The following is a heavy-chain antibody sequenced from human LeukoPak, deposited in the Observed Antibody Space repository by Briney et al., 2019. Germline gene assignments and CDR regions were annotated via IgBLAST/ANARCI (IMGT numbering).Heavy chain of an antibody. D-gene: IGHD2-2*01. CDR2: IRYDGSNK. CDR1: GFEFSNYA. V-gene: IGHV3-30*02. Sequence: PGGSLRLSCAASGFEFSNYAIHWVRQAPGKGLGWVAFIRYDGSNKYYADSVKGRFTISRDNSKNTLYLQMNSLRAEDTAVYYCAPPPAGVVVPWGQGTLVTVSS. J-gene: IGHJ4*02. CDR3: APPPAGVVVP.